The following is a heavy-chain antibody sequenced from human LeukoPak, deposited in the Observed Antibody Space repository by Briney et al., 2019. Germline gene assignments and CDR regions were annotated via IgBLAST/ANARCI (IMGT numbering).Heavy chain of an antibody. CDR2: ISGSAGST. CDR1: GLTFSSYA. V-gene: IGHV3-23*01. D-gene: IGHD2-15*01. J-gene: IGHJ3*02. Sequence: QPGGSLRLSCAASGLTFSSYAMTWVRQAPGKGLEWVSAISGSAGSTYYADSVKGRFTISRDNSKNTLYLQINSLRAEDTAVYYCAKDSTYCSGGRCYLPDTFDIWGQGTMVTVSS. CDR3: AKDSTYCSGGRCYLPDTFDI.